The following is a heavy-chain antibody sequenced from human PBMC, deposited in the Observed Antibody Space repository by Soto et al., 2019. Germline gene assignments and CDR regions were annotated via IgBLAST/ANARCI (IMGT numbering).Heavy chain of an antibody. V-gene: IGHV4-34*01. CDR2: INHSGST. D-gene: IGHD1-1*01. CDR3: ARDLGWNYYHYCGMDV. J-gene: IGHJ6*02. Sequence: SETLSLTCTVYGGSFNSYYWSWIRQPPGKGLEWIGEINHSGSTNYNPSLKSRVTISVDTSKKQFSLTLSSVTAADTAVYYCARDLGWNYYHYCGMDVWGQGTTVTVSS. CDR1: GGSFNSYY.